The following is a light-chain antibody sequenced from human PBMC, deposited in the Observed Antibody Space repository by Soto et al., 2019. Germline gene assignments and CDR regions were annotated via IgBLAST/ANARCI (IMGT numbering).Light chain of an antibody. V-gene: IGKV3-15*01. CDR2: AAS. Sequence: EIVMTQSPATLSVSPGEGATLSCRASQSVSSKLAWYQQKPGQPPRLLIYAASTRATDVPARFSGGGSETEFTLTISSLQSEDFAVYFCQQYNIWPLWTFGQGTKVDIK. J-gene: IGKJ1*01. CDR1: QSVSSK. CDR3: QQYNIWPLWT.